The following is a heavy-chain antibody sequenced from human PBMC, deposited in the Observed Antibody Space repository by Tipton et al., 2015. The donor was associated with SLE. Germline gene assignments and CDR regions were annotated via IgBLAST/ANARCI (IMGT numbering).Heavy chain of an antibody. CDR3: ARDGGLL. J-gene: IGHJ4*02. Sequence: SLRLSCAASGFTLSSYSMNWARQAPGKGLEWVSSISSSSSYISYADSVKGRFTISRDNAKNSLYLQINSLRAEDTAVYYCARDGGLLWGQGTLVTVSS. V-gene: IGHV3-21*01. D-gene: IGHD3-3*01. CDR2: ISSSSSYI. CDR1: GFTLSSYS.